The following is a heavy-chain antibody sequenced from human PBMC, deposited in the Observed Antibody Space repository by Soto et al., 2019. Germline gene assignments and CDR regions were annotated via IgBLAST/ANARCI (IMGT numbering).Heavy chain of an antibody. J-gene: IGHJ3*02. V-gene: IGHV3-30*18. D-gene: IGHD3-10*01. CDR1: GFTFSSYG. Sequence: HGQLLESGGGVVQPGRSLRLSCAASGFTFSSYGMHGVRQAPGKGLEWVAVISYDGSNKYYADSVKGRFTISRDNSKNTLYLQMNSLRAEDTAVYYCAKGRGDAFDIWGQGTMVTVSS. CDR3: AKGRGDAFDI. CDR2: ISYDGSNK.